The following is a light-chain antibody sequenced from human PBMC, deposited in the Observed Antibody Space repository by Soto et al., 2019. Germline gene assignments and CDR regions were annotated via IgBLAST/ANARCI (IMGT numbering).Light chain of an antibody. V-gene: IGKV3-20*01. Sequence: EIVLTQSPGTLSLSPGERATLSCRASRSVSSRLLAWYHQKVGQAPRLLIYGVSSRPGGVPDRFSGSGSGTDFTLTISRLEPEDFAVYYCQQYGSSPPLTFGGGTKVEIK. J-gene: IGKJ4*01. CDR1: RSVSSRL. CDR3: QQYGSSPPLT. CDR2: GVS.